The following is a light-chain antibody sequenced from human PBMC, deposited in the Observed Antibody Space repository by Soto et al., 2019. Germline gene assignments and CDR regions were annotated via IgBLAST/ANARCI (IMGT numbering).Light chain of an antibody. CDR3: TSYTTSNTVV. V-gene: IGLV2-14*01. CDR1: SNDVGGYTY. Sequence: QSALTQPASVSGSPGQSITMTCTGTSNDVGGYTYVSWYQQHPVKAPKLLIYEMTNRPPGVSSRFSASKSGNTASLTISGLQADDEALYYCTSYTTSNTVVFGGGTKLTVL. CDR2: EMT. J-gene: IGLJ2*01.